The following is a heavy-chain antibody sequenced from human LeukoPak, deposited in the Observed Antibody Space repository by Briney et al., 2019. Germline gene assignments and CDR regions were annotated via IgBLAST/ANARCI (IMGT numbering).Heavy chain of an antibody. CDR2: IYYSGST. D-gene: IGHD6-19*01. CDR3: ARDRHSSGWPNWFDP. V-gene: IGHV4-59*01. J-gene: IGHJ5*02. CDR1: GGSISSYY. Sequence: SGTLSLTCTVSGGSISSYYWSWIRQPPGKGLEWIGYIYYSGSTNYNPSLKSRVTISVDTSKNQFSLKLSSVTAADTAVYYCARDRHSSGWPNWFDPWGQGTLVTVSS.